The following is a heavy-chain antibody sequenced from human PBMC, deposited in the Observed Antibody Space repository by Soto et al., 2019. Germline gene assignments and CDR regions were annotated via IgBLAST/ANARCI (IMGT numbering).Heavy chain of an antibody. CDR3: ARGLITGSHYSGGWYYFDS. CDR1: GGSFSGYI. Sequence: SETLSLTCDVYGGSFSGYIWTWIRQTPGKGLQWIGQINHSGSASYNPSLKSRVSISVHTSNSQFSLELSSVTAADTAVYYCARGLITGSHYSGGWYYFDSWGQGTQVTVSS. J-gene: IGHJ4*02. D-gene: IGHD6-19*01. CDR2: INHSGSA. V-gene: IGHV4-34*01.